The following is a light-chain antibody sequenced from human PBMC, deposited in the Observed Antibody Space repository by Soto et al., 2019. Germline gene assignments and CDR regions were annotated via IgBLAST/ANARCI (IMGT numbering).Light chain of an antibody. Sequence: QSVLTQPASVSGSPGQSITISCTGTSSDIGAYDYVSWYQQHPGKAPKLMIYEVFRRPSGISDRLSGSKSGNTASLTISGLQAEDEADYYCCSYTTTSTFVFGGGTKLTVL. CDR2: EVF. CDR1: SSDIGAYDY. V-gene: IGLV2-14*03. CDR3: CSYTTTSTFV. J-gene: IGLJ2*01.